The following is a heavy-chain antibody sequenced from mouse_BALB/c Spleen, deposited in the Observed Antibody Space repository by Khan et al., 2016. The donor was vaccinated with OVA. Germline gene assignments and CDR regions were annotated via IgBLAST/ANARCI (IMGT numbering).Heavy chain of an antibody. CDR1: GFAFSSYS. J-gene: IGHJ2*01. CDR3: TRDRNYYGSSFYFDY. D-gene: IGHD1-1*01. CDR2: ITSGGSYT. Sequence: EVELVESGGGLVKPGGSLKLSCAASGFAFSSYSMSWVRQTPEKRLEWVATITSGGSYTSSPDSVKGRFTISRANAKHTLYLQMSSRKSEDTAIYYCTRDRNYYGSSFYFDYWGQGTTLTVSS. V-gene: IGHV5-6-4*01.